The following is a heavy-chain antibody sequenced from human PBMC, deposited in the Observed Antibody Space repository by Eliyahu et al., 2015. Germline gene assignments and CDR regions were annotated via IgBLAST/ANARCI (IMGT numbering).Heavy chain of an antibody. D-gene: IGHD3-22*01. CDR1: GGSFSGYY. CDR3: ARGRAPEYYDNSGDFDY. V-gene: IGHV4-34*01. J-gene: IGHJ4*02. Sequence: LSLTCAVYGGSFSGYYWSWIRQPPGKGLEWIGEINHSGSTDYNPSLKSRITISVDTSKNQFSLKLSSVTAADTAVYYCARGRAPEYYDNSGDFDYWGQGTLVTVSS. CDR2: INHSGST.